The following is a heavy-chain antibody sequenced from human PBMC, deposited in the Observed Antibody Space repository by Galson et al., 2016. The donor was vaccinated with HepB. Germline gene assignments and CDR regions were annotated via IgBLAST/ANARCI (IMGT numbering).Heavy chain of an antibody. CDR1: AGSISSYY. V-gene: IGHV4-4*07. CDR2: VQLSGRT. Sequence: ETLFLTCAVSAGSISSYYWTWIRQPAGKGLEWIGRVQLSGRTNYAHTLRSRVTMSLDTSKNQFSLKLSSVTAADTAVYYCAIGLSYGDPYLWYFDSWGPGILVTVSS. CDR3: AIGLSYGDPYLWYFDS. J-gene: IGHJ4*01. D-gene: IGHD4-17*01.